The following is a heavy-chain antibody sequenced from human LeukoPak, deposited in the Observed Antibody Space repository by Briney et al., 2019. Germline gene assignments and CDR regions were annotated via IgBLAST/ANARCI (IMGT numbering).Heavy chain of an antibody. V-gene: IGHV3-66*01. Sequence: GGSLRLSCAASSFTVSTNYMTWVRQAPGKGLEWVSMIYTGGSPYYADSVKGRFTISRDNSKNTLNLQMNNLRAEDTAVYYCVPLAEGSIDYWGQGTLVTVSS. CDR1: SFTVSTNY. D-gene: IGHD3-10*01. J-gene: IGHJ4*02. CDR2: IYTGGSP. CDR3: VPLAEGSIDY.